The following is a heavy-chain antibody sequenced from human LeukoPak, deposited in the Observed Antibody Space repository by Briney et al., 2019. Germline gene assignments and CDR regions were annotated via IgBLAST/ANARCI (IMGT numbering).Heavy chain of an antibody. CDR1: GGSISSSTYY. D-gene: IGHD3-10*01. CDR2: MYYTGTT. J-gene: IGHJ4*02. V-gene: IGHV4-39*01. Sequence: PSKTLSLTCTVSGGSISSSTYYWGWIRQPPGKGLEWIGAMYYTGTTYYNPSLRSRVTISVDTSKNQFSLKLSSVTAADTALYYCASAPRQGSIGSLDYWGQGTLVTVSS. CDR3: ASAPRQGSIGSLDY.